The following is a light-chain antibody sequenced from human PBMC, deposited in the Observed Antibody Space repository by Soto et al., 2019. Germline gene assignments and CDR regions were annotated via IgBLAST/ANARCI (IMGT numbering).Light chain of an antibody. CDR2: GAS. CDR3: QQYNDWPLT. J-gene: IGKJ4*02. CDR1: QSISSN. Sequence: EIVMTQSPATLSVSPGEGATLSCRARQSISSNLAWYQQKPGQAPRLLIYGASTRATGVPARVSGSGSGTEFTLTISSLQSEDFAVYYCQQYNDWPLTFGGGTKVEIK. V-gene: IGKV3-15*01.